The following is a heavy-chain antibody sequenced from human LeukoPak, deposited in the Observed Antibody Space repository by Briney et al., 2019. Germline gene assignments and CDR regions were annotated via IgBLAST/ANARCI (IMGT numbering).Heavy chain of an antibody. V-gene: IGHV3-30*18. J-gene: IGHJ6*03. CDR2: ISYDGSNK. CDR3: AKGLSSGWYFMDV. D-gene: IGHD6-19*01. Sequence: GGSLRLSCAASGFTFNSYGIHWVRQAPGKGLEWVAVISYDGSNKYYADSVKGRFTISRDNSKNTLYLQMNSLRAEDTAVYYCAKGLSSGWYFMDVWGKGTTVTVSS. CDR1: GFTFNSYG.